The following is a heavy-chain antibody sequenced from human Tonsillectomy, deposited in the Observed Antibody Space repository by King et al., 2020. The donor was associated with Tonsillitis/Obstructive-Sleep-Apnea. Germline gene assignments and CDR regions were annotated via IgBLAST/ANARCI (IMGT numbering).Heavy chain of an antibody. CDR3: ARDNAVTNYYYYYYMDV. V-gene: IGHV3-74*01. D-gene: IGHD4-11*01. CDR1: GFTFSSYW. Sequence: EVQLVESGGGLIQPGGSLRLSCAASGFTFSSYWMHWVRQAPGKGLVWVSRITSDGSSTTYADSVKGRFTISRDNAKNTLYLQMNSLRAEDTAVYFCARDNAVTNYYYYYYMDVWGNGTTVTVSS. J-gene: IGHJ6*03. CDR2: ITSDGSST.